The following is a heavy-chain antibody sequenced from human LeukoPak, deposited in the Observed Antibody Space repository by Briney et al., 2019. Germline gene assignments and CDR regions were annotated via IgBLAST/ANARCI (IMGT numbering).Heavy chain of an antibody. CDR3: ARQGRFGFDFDY. CDR2: INHSGST. J-gene: IGHJ4*02. V-gene: IGHV4-34*01. CDR1: GGSFSGYY. Sequence: SETLSLXCAVYGGSFSGYYWSWIRQPPGKGLEWIGEINHSGSTNYNPSLKSRVTISVDTSKNQFSLKLSSVTAADTAVYYCARQGRFGFDFDYWGQGTLVTVSS. D-gene: IGHD3-10*01.